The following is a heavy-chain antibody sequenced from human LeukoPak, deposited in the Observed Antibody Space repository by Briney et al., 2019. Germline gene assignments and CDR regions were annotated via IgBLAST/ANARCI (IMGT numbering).Heavy chain of an antibody. CDR2: IYYSGIT. J-gene: IGHJ6*03. D-gene: IGHD1-26*01. CDR1: GGSISGYY. Sequence: SETLSLTCNVSGGSISGYYWTWLRQPPGKELEWIGFIYYSGITNYNPSLKSRVTISVDTSKNQFSLKLSSVTAADTAVYYCAGLLGAYYYYMDVWGKGTTVTVSS. CDR3: AGLLGAYYYYMDV. V-gene: IGHV4-59*08.